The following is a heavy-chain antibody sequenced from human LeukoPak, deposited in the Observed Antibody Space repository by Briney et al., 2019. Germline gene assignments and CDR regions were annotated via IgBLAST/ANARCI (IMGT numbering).Heavy chain of an antibody. CDR3: ARSSGWYWFDP. D-gene: IGHD6-19*01. J-gene: IGHJ5*02. V-gene: IGHV4-4*07. CDR2: IYASGST. CDR1: GGYISSYY. Sequence: SETLSLTCTVSGGYISSYYWSWIRQPAGKGLEWIGRIYASGSTYYNPSLKSRVTMSVDTSKNQFSLKLSSVTAADTAVYYCARSSGWYWFDPWGQGTLVSVSS.